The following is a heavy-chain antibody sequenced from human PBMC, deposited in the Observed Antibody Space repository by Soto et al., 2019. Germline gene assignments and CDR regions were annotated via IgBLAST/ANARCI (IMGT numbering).Heavy chain of an antibody. CDR1: GFSVSGDT. D-gene: IGHD3-9*01. V-gene: IGHV3-53*02. J-gene: IGHJ4*02. Sequence: ELQLVETGGGLIYPGGSMRLSCAASGFSVSGDTMNWVRQAPGKGLEWISAIYSGGNTNDAGSVKGRFTISRDTSKNTLYLQMNSLRVEDTAVYYCARHAWLENWGQGTLVTVSS. CDR2: IYSGGNT. CDR3: ARHAWLEN.